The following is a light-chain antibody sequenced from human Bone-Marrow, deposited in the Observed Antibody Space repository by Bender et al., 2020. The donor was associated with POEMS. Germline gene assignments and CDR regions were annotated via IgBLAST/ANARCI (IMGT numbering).Light chain of an antibody. CDR1: SSNIGAHA. J-gene: IGLJ1*01. V-gene: IGLV1-44*01. CDR2: SSH. Sequence: QSVLTQPPSASGTPGQRVTISCSGGSSNIGAHAVNWYQHLPGTAPKLLIYSSHRRPSEVPERFSGSKSGNTASLTVSGIQAEDEADYYCSSFAVGNNCVFGTGTTVTVL. CDR3: SSFAVGNNCV.